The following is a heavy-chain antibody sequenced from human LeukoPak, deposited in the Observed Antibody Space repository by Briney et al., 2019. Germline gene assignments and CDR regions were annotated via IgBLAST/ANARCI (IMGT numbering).Heavy chain of an antibody. D-gene: IGHD3-10*01. J-gene: IGHJ5*02. CDR3: ARRKSSYYYGSGSDNWFDP. CDR2: IYPGDSDT. V-gene: IGHV5-51*01. CDR1: GYSFTSYW. Sequence: GESLKISCKGSGYSFTSYWIGWVRQMPGKGLEWMGIIYPGDSDTRYSPSFQGQVTISADKSISTAYLQWSSLKASDTAMYYCARRKSSYYYGSGSDNWFDPWGQGTLVTVSS.